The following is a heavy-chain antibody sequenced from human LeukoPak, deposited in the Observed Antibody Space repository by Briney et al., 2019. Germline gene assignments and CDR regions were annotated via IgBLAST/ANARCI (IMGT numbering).Heavy chain of an antibody. CDR1: GGSISSYY. CDR3: ARGRTGNWYFDL. D-gene: IGHD7-27*01. J-gene: IGHJ2*01. CDR2: IYYSGST. Sequence: SETLSLTCTVSGGSISSYYWSWIRQPPGKGLEWIGYIYYSGSTNYNPSLKSRVTISVDTSKNQFSLKLSSVTAADTAVYYCARGRTGNWYFDLWGRGTLVTVSS. V-gene: IGHV4-59*01.